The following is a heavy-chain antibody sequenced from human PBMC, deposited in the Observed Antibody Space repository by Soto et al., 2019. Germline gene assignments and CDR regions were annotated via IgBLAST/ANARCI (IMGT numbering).Heavy chain of an antibody. D-gene: IGHD2-15*01. CDR1: GFTISDYA. Sequence: SLRHRCAAAGFTISDYAMLWVSQAKGKGLEWVSAISGSGGSTYYADSVKGRFTISRDNSKNTLYLQMNSLRAEDTAVYYCAKAPSPGYGGNPPFDYSGQGTLVTLSS. V-gene: IGHV3-23*01. J-gene: IGHJ4*02. CDR3: AKAPSPGYGGNPPFDY. CDR2: ISGSGGST.